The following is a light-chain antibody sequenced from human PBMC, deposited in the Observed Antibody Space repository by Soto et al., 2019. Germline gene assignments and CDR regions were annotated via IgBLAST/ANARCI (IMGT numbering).Light chain of an antibody. CDR2: GIS. CDR1: QSVNSN. Sequence: EIVMTQSPATLSVSVGKRATLYSRASQSVNSNYLAWYQHKHGQAPRLLIYGISKRATDIPDRFSGSGSGTEFTLTISSLQPEDFPTYYCQQHGQWPITFGQGTRLEIK. V-gene: IGKV3D-15*01. CDR3: QQHGQWPIT. J-gene: IGKJ5*01.